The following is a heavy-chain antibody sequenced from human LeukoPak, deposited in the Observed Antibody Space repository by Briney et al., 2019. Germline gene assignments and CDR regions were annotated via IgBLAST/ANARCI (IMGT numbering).Heavy chain of an antibody. CDR1: GFSLSPRGVG. D-gene: IGHD3-16*02. CDR2: ISWVDDM. CDR3: AHADMITFGGVIAAGFDH. V-gene: IGHV2-5*02. Sequence: ESGPTLIHSTPALSLTCTFSGFSLSPRGVGVGLIRQPPVKAKEWLALISWVDDMLYISSLKSRLTITKDTSKNQMVLTMTNMNPVDTATYYCAHADMITFGGVIAAGFDHWGQGTLVTVSS. J-gene: IGHJ4*02.